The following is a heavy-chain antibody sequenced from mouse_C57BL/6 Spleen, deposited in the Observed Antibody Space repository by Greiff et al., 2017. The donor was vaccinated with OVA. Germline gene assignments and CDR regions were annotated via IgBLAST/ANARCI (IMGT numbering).Heavy chain of an antibody. J-gene: IGHJ4*01. D-gene: IGHD1-1*01. V-gene: IGHV1-82*01. CDR2: IYPGDGDT. Sequence: VQLQQSGPELVKPGASVKISCKASGYAFSSSWMNWVKQRPGKGLEWIGRIYPGDGDTNYNGKFKGKATLTADKSSSTAYMQLSSLTSEDSAVYFCAISSYYGSSYDAMDYWGQGTSVTVSS. CDR1: GYAFSSSW. CDR3: AISSYYGSSYDAMDY.